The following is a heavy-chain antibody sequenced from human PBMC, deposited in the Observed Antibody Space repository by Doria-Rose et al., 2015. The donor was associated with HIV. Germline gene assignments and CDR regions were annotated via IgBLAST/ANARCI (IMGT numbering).Heavy chain of an antibody. J-gene: IGHJ3*02. CDR3: AGTWCGGDCYPDAFDI. D-gene: IGHD2-21*01. CDR1: GASISSSNW. Sequence: PRLVQPPATLPLTSAVSGASISSSNWWRWVRQPPGKGPDWIGEIYHTGSTNYNPSLKSRVAISADKSTDQVSLKLSSVTAADTAIYYCAGTWCGGDCYPDAFDIWGQGTGVTGS. V-gene: IGHV4-4*03. CDR2: IYHTGST.